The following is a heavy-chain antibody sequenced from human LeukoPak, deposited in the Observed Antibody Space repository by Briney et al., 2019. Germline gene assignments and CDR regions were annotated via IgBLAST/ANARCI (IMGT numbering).Heavy chain of an antibody. CDR1: GFTFSSYA. CDR2: ISGSGGST. D-gene: IGHD3-3*01. Sequence: GGSLRLSCAASGFTFSSYAMSWVRQAPGKGLEWASAISGSGGSTYYADSVKGRFTISRDNSKNTLYLQMNSLRAEDTAVYYCAREGLNYDFWSGYSPYYFDFWGQGTLATVSS. J-gene: IGHJ4*02. CDR3: AREGLNYDFWSGYSPYYFDF. V-gene: IGHV3-23*01.